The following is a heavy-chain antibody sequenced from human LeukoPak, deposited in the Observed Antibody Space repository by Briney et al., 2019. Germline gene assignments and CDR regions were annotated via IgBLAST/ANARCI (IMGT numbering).Heavy chain of an antibody. CDR2: IIPIFGTA. V-gene: IGHV1-69*13. CDR3: ARAITGIAVAGGPYYFDY. J-gene: IGHJ4*02. D-gene: IGHD6-19*01. Sequence: SVKVSCKASGGTFSSYAISWVRQAPGQGLEWMGGIIPIFGTANYAQKFQGGVTITADESTSTAYMELSSLRSEDTAVYYCARAITGIAVAGGPYYFDYWGQGTLVTVSS. CDR1: GGTFSSYA.